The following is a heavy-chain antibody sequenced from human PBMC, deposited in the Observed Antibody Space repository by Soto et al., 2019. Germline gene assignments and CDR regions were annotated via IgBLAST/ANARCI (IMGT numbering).Heavy chain of an antibody. V-gene: IGHV1-3*01. Sequence: ASVTVSCKASGYTFTSYAMHWVRQAPGQRLEWMGWINAGNGNTQYSQKFQGRVTITRDTSASTAYMELSSLRSEDTAVYYCARDYSSGWYYFDYWGQGTLVTVSS. CDR3: ARDYSSGWYYFDY. J-gene: IGHJ4*02. D-gene: IGHD6-19*01. CDR2: INAGNGNT. CDR1: GYTFTSYA.